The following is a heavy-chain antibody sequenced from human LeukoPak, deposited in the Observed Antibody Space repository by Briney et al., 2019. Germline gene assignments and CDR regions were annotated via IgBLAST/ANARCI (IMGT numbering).Heavy chain of an antibody. J-gene: IGHJ4*02. V-gene: IGHV3-11*01. CDR3: ASRLTGQAPAPPTN. D-gene: IGHD3-9*01. CDR1: GFTFSDYY. CDR2: ISSSGSTI. Sequence: PGGSLRLSCAASGFTFSDYYMSWIRQAPGKGLEWVSYISSSGSTIYYADSVKGRFIISRDNSKNTLYLQMNSLRAEDTAMYYCASRLTGQAPAPPTNWGQGTLVTVSS.